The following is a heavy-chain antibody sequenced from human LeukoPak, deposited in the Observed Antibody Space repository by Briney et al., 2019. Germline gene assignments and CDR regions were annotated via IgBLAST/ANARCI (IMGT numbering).Heavy chain of an antibody. J-gene: IGHJ3*02. CDR2: IIPIFGTA. CDR3: ARQNYDSSGYLAAFDI. V-gene: IGHV1-69*01. CDR1: GGTFSSYA. D-gene: IGHD3-22*01. Sequence: EASVKVSCKGSGGTFSSYAISWVRQAPGQGLEWMGGIIPIFGTANYAQKFQGRVTITADESTSTAYMELSSLRSEDTAVYYCARQNYDSSGYLAAFDIWGQGTMVTVSS.